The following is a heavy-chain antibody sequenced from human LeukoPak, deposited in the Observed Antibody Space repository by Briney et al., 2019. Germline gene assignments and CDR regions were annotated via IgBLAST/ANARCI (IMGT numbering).Heavy chain of an antibody. V-gene: IGHV4-4*02. J-gene: IGHJ3*02. D-gene: IGHD2/OR15-2a*01. CDR3: ARLSPDGFDI. CDR2: SYHSGST. CDR1: GGSITSGKW. Sequence: PSETLSLTCAVSGGSITSGKWWTWVRQPPGKGLEWIGESYHSGSTNYNPSLKSRVTISVDKSKKQFSLKLSSVTAADTAVYYCARLSPDGFDIWGQGTMVTVFS.